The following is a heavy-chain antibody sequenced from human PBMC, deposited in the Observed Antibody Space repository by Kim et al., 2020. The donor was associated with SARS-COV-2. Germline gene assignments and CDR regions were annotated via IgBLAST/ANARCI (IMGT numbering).Heavy chain of an antibody. Sequence: AHSGKGRFTVSRDSAKNSLYLQRDSLRDEDSAVYYCARETINCGGDCYDYWGQGTRVTVSS. V-gene: IGHV3-48*03. D-gene: IGHD2-21*01. J-gene: IGHJ4*02. CDR3: ARETINCGGDCYDY.